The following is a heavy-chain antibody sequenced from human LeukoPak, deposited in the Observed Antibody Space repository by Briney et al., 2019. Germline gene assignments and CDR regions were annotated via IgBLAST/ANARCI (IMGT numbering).Heavy chain of an antibody. Sequence: GGSLRLSCAASGFTFDDYAMHWVRQAPGKGLERVSGSSWNSGSIGYADSVKGRFTISRDNAKNSLYLQMNSLRAENTALYYCANDFAFDIWGQGTMVTVSS. J-gene: IGHJ3*02. CDR2: SSWNSGSI. CDR3: ANDFAFDI. V-gene: IGHV3-9*01. CDR1: GFTFDDYA.